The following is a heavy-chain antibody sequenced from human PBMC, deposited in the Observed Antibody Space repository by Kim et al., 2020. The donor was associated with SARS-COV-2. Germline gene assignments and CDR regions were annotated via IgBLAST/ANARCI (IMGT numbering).Heavy chain of an antibody. CDR1: GGTFSSYA. Sequence: SVKVSCKASGGTFSSYAISWVRQAPGQGLEWMGGIIPIFGTANYAQKFQGRVTITADESTSTAYMELSSLRSEDTAVYYCAREERGDGYNWVAFDIWGQGTMVTVSS. D-gene: IGHD1-1*01. CDR2: IIPIFGTA. CDR3: AREERGDGYNWVAFDI. V-gene: IGHV1-69*13. J-gene: IGHJ3*02.